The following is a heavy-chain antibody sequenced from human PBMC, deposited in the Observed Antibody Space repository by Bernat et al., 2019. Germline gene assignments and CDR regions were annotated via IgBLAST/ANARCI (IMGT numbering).Heavy chain of an antibody. D-gene: IGHD3-16*02. CDR3: ARAGGYYDYIWGSYRVSDAFDI. CDR2: IYSGGST. Sequence: EVQLVETGGGLIQPGGSLRLSCAASGFTVSSNYMSWVRQAPGKGLEWVSVIYSGGSTYYADSVKGRFTNSRDNSKNRLYLQMNSRRAEDTAVYYCARAGGYYDYIWGSYRVSDAFDIWGQGTMVTVSS. J-gene: IGHJ3*02. V-gene: IGHV3-53*05. CDR1: GFTVSSNY.